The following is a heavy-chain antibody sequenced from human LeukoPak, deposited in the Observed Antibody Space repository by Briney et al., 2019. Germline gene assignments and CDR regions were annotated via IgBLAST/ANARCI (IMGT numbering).Heavy chain of an antibody. CDR1: GYTFTSYG. Sequence: ASVKVSCKASGYTFTSYGISWVRQAPGQGLEWMGWVNPNSGGTNYAQKSQGRVTMTRDTSISTAYMELSRLRSDDTAVYYCARGGGSYGAWFDPWGQGTLVTVSS. CDR2: VNPNSGGT. V-gene: IGHV1-2*02. CDR3: ARGGGSYGAWFDP. J-gene: IGHJ5*02. D-gene: IGHD1-26*01.